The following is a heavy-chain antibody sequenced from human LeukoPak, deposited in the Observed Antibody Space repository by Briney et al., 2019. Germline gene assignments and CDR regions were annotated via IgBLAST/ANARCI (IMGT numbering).Heavy chain of an antibody. J-gene: IGHJ4*02. D-gene: IGHD3-22*01. CDR3: AKGTYYYDSSGYHDY. CDR2: ISGSGGST. Sequence: GGSLRLSCAASGFTFSSYAMSWVRQAPGKGLGWVSAISGSGGSTYYADSVKGRFTISRDNSKNTLYLQMNSLRAEDTAVYYCAKGTYYYDSSGYHDYWGQGTLVTVSS. V-gene: IGHV3-23*01. CDR1: GFTFSSYA.